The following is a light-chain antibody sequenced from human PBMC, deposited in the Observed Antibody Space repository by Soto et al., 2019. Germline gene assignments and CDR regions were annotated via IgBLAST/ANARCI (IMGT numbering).Light chain of an antibody. CDR2: DAS. CDR1: QSISDY. V-gene: IGKV3-11*01. J-gene: IGKJ4*01. CDR3: QQRTDWPSA. Sequence: EIVLTQSPDSLSLSPGETATLSCRASQSISDYLAWYQQKPGRAPRLLIYDASNRATGVPGRFSGSGSGTDFSLTLSSLEPEDFAVYYCQQRTDWPSAFGGGTRVEIK.